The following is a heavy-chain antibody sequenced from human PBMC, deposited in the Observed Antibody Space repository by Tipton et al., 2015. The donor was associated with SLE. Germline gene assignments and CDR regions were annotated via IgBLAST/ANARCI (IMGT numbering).Heavy chain of an antibody. CDR3: ARTLGAIAHTVYDAFDI. Sequence: LRLSCTVSGGSISSHYWSWIRQPPGKGLEWIGCIYYSGSTNYNPSLKSRVTMSVDMSKNQFSLRLTSVTAADTAVYYCARTLGAIAHTVYDAFDIWGQGKMVTVSS. D-gene: IGHD1-26*01. J-gene: IGHJ3*02. V-gene: IGHV4-59*11. CDR2: IYYSGST. CDR1: GGSISSHY.